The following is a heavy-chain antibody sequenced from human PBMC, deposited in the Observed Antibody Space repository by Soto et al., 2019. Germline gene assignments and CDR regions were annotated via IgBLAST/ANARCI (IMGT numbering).Heavy chain of an antibody. D-gene: IGHD2-2*01. J-gene: IGHJ5*02. CDR3: ARGLPQRDIVVVPAVNNWFDP. CDR2: IIPIFGTA. CDR1: GGTFSSYA. Sequence: SVKVSCKASGGTFSSYAISWVRQAPGQGLEWMGGIIPIFGTANYAQKFQGRVTITADESTSTAYMELSSLRSEDTAVYYCARGLPQRDIVVVPAVNNWFDPWGQGTLVTVSS. V-gene: IGHV1-69*13.